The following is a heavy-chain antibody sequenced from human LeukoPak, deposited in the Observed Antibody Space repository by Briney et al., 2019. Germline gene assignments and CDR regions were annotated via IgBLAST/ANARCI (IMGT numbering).Heavy chain of an antibody. J-gene: IGHJ5*02. V-gene: IGHV4-4*07. CDR1: GGSISSYY. CDR3: ARGGTLGNWFDP. Sequence: PSETLSLTCTVSGGSISSYYWSWIRQPAGKGLEWIGRIYTSGSTKYNPSLKSRVTMSVDTSKNQSSLKLSSVTAADTAVYYCARGGTLGNWFDPWGQGTLVTVSS. CDR2: IYTSGST.